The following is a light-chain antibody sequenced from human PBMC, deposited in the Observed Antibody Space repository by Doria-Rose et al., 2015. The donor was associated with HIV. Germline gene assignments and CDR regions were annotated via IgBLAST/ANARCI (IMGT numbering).Light chain of an antibody. CDR3: QKYNSAPRT. J-gene: IGKJ1*01. V-gene: IGKV1-27*01. CDR1: PGIANY. Sequence: DIQLTQSPSSLSASVGDGVTITCRASPGIANYLAWYQQKPGKVPKLLIYAASTLQSGVPSRFSGSGSGTDFTLTISSLQPEDAATYYCQKYNSAPRTFGQGTKVEIK. CDR2: AAS.